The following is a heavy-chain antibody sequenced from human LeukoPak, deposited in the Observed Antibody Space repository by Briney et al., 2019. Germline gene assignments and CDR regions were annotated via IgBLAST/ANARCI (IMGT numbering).Heavy chain of an antibody. CDR3: ARDGYSSSRYTYFDY. CDR2: IYYSGST. J-gene: IGHJ4*02. V-gene: IGHV4-30-4*08. CDR1: GDSISSGDYY. Sequence: SETLSLTCTVSGDSISSGDYYWSWIRQPPGRGLKWFGYIYYSGSTYFNPSLESRVTMSVDTSKNQFSLKLSSVTAADTAVYYCARDGYSSSRYTYFDYWGRGTLVTVSS. D-gene: IGHD6-13*01.